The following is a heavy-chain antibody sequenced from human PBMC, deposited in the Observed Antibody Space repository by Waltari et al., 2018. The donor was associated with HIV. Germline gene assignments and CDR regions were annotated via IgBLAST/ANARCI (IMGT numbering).Heavy chain of an antibody. CDR3: ARDPKFGTVPYYYYGMDV. Sequence: QVQLVQSGAEVKNPGSSVKVSCKASGGTFSSYAISWVRQAPGQGLEWMGRIIPILGIANYAQKFQGRVTITADKSTSTAYMELSSLRSEDTAVYYCARDPKFGTVPYYYYGMDVWGQGTTVTVSS. V-gene: IGHV1-69*04. J-gene: IGHJ6*02. CDR2: IIPILGIA. CDR1: GGTFSSYA. D-gene: IGHD4-17*01.